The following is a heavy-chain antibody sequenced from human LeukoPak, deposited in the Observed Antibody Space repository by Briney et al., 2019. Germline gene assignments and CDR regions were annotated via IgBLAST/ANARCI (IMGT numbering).Heavy chain of an antibody. CDR3: ARQWLEAAAEEIYYYGMDV. D-gene: IGHD6-13*01. CDR1: GGSISSSSYY. V-gene: IGHV4-39*07. J-gene: IGHJ6*02. Sequence: PSETLSLTCTVSGGSISSSSYYWGWIRQPPGKGLEWIGSIYYSGSTYYNPSLKSRVTISVDTSKNQFSLKLSSVTAADTAVYYCARQWLEAAAEEIYYYGMDVWGQGTTVTVSS. CDR2: IYYSGST.